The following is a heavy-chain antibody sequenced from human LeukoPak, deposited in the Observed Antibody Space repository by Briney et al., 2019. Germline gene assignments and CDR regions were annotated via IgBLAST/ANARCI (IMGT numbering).Heavy chain of an antibody. Sequence: RGSLRLSCAASGFQFSGYGLHWVRQAPDKGLEWVAFIRYDGSNEYYADSVKGRFTISRDKSKNTLSLQMNSLRVEDTAVYYCARDLEVSFIAAAGTGAYWGQGTLVTVSS. CDR1: GFQFSGYG. CDR3: ARDLEVSFIAAAGTGAY. D-gene: IGHD6-13*01. CDR2: IRYDGSNE. V-gene: IGHV3-30*02. J-gene: IGHJ4*02.